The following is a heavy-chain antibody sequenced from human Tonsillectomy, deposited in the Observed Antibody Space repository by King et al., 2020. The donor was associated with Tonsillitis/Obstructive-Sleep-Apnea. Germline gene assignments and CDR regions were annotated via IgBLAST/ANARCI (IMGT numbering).Heavy chain of an antibody. CDR1: GGSISSYY. CDR2: IYYSGST. J-gene: IGHJ6*02. V-gene: IGHV4-59*01. CDR3: ARGVPQSTVTTGGLNYYYGMDV. Sequence: QLQESGPGLVKPSETLSLTCTVSGGSISSYYWSWIRQPPGKGLEWIGYIYYSGSTNYNPSLKSRVTISVDTSKNQFSLKLSSVTAADTAVYYCARGVPQSTVTTGGLNYYYGMDVWGQGTTVTVSS. D-gene: IGHD4-17*01.